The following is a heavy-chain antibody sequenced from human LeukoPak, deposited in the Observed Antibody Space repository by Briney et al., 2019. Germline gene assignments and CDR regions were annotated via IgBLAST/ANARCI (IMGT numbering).Heavy chain of an antibody. D-gene: IGHD3-10*01. J-gene: IGHJ5*02. CDR2: IYHSGST. CDR1: GYSISSGYY. V-gene: IGHV4-38-2*02. CDR3: ARDRMVTMVRRGFDP. Sequence: SQTLSLTCAVSGYSISSGYYWGWIRQPPGKGLEWIGSIYHSGSTYYNPSLKSRVTISVDTSKNQFSLKLSSVTAADTAVYYCARDRMVTMVRRGFDPWGQGTLVTVPS.